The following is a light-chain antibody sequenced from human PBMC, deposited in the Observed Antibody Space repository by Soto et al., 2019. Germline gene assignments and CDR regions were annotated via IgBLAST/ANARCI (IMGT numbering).Light chain of an antibody. Sequence: DIQLTQSPSFLSASVGYRFTITCRASQGISSYLAWYQQKPGKAPKLLIYKASTLKSGVPSRFSGSGSGTEFTLTISSLQPDDFATYYCQHYNSYSEAFGQGTTGDIK. J-gene: IGKJ1*01. CDR1: QGISSY. CDR2: KAS. V-gene: IGKV1-9*01. CDR3: QHYNSYSEA.